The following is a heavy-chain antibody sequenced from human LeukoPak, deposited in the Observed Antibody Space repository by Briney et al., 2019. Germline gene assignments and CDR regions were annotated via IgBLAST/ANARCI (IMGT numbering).Heavy chain of an antibody. J-gene: IGHJ4*02. CDR3: ARDLDRYSYEGDFDY. V-gene: IGHV3-30*02. Sequence: PGGSLRLSCAASGFTFSSYGMHWVRQAPGKGLEWVAFIRYDGSNKYYADSVKGRFTISRDNSKNTLYLQMNSLRAEDTAVYYCARDLDRYSYEGDFDYWGQGTLVTVSS. D-gene: IGHD5-18*01. CDR2: IRYDGSNK. CDR1: GFTFSSYG.